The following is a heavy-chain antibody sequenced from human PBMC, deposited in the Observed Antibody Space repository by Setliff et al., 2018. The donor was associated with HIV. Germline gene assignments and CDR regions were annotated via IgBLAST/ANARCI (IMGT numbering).Heavy chain of an antibody. D-gene: IGHD5-18*01. V-gene: IGHV5-51*07. CDR2: IYPGDSDT. CDR3: ARLLMPRGFSYGSYYYYGMDV. Sequence: GESLKISCKGSGYSFTTYWIGWVHQMPGKGLEWMGMIYPGDSDTRYSPSFQGQVTISADKSISTAYLQWSSLKASDTAMYYCARLLMPRGFSYGSYYYYGMDVWGQGTAVTVSS. J-gene: IGHJ6*02. CDR1: GYSFTTYW.